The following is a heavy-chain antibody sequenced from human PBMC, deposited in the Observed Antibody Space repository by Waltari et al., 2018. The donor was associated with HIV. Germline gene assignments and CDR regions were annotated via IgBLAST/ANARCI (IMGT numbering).Heavy chain of an antibody. CDR2: IGYDGSNK. Sequence: QVQLVESGGGVVQPGRSLRLSCAASGFTFSSYGMHWVRQAPGKGLEWVAVIGYDGSNKYYADSVKGRFTISRDNSKNTLYLQMNSLRAEDTAVYYCARESSGSVLNDWGQGTLVTVSS. D-gene: IGHD2-15*01. J-gene: IGHJ4*02. V-gene: IGHV3-33*01. CDR1: GFTFSSYG. CDR3: ARESSGSVLND.